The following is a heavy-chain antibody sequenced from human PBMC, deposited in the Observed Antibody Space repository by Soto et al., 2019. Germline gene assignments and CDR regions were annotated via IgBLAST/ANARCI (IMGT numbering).Heavy chain of an antibody. CDR2: NNPKSGGT. CDR1: GYTFTSYG. D-gene: IGHD1-26*01. CDR3: ARDLAKGGGSAGFDY. V-gene: IGHV1-2*02. J-gene: IGHJ4*02. Sequence: ASVKVSCKASGYTFTSYGISWVRQAPGQGFEWMGWNNPKSGGTKYPQKFQGRVTMTRDTSLSTVYMTLTRLTSDDTAVYYCARDLAKGGGSAGFDYWGQGTLVTVSS.